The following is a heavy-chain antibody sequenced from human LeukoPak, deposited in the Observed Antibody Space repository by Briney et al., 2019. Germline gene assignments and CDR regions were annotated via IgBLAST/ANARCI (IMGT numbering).Heavy chain of an antibody. CDR2: ISWNSGTI. CDR3: AKDRGYGFSSYFDY. V-gene: IGHV3-9*03. D-gene: IGHD3-3*01. J-gene: IGHJ4*02. Sequence: SLRLSCAASGFTFGNYAMHWVRQAPGKGLEWVSGISWNSGTIGYADSVKGRFTISRDNAKNSLYLQMNSLRPEDMALYYCAKDRGYGFSSYFDYWGQGTLVTVSS. CDR1: GFTFGNYA.